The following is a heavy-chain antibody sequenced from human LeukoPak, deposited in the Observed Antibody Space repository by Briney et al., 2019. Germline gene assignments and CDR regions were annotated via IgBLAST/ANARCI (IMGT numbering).Heavy chain of an antibody. D-gene: IGHD6-25*01. CDR3: AGDLFASRLRYYYYYYMDV. J-gene: IGHJ6*03. CDR1: GGSISSYY. Sequence: SETLSLTCTVSGGSISSYYWSWIRQPAGKGLEWIGRIYTSGSTNYNPSLKSRVTMSVDTSKNQFSLKLSSVTAADTAVYYCAGDLFASRLRYYYYYYMDVWGKGTTVTVSS. V-gene: IGHV4-4*07. CDR2: IYTSGST.